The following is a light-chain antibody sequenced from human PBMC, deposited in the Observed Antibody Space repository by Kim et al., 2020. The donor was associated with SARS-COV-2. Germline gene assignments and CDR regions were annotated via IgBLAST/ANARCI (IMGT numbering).Light chain of an antibody. CDR1: SSDIGGYNH. CDR3: SSYGGNNNWV. Sequence: GQSVTISCTGTSSDIGGYNHVSWYQHHPGKAPKLMIYEVSKWPSGVPDRFSGSKSGNTASLTVSGLQADDEANYYCSSYGGNNNWVFGGGTQLTVL. CDR2: EVS. J-gene: IGLJ3*02. V-gene: IGLV2-8*01.